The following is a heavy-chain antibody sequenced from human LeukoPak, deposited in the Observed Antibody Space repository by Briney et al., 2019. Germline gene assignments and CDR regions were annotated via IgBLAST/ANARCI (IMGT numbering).Heavy chain of an antibody. CDR2: ISGSGGST. D-gene: IGHD3-9*01. CDR1: GFTFSTYG. J-gene: IGHJ6*03. CDR3: AKDGGEYYDILTGYYPRLYYMDV. Sequence: GGSLRLSCAASGFTFSTYGMSWVRHAPGKGLEWVSAISGSGGSTYYADSVKGRFTISRDNSKNTLYLQMNSLRAEDTAVYCCAKDGGEYYDILTGYYPRLYYMDVWGKGTTVTISS. V-gene: IGHV3-23*01.